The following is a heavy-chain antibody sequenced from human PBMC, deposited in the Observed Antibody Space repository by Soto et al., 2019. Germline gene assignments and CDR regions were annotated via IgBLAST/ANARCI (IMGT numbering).Heavy chain of an antibody. CDR2: IGGSSSYT. CDR3: ARRRPTGYYNY. V-gene: IGHV3-11*05. Sequence: QVQLVESGGDLVKPGGSLRLSCAASGFPFSDYYMSWIRQAPGKGPEWVSSIGGSSSYTNNADSVKGRFTISRDNAKNSLYLQMNSLRAEDTAVYYCARRRPTGYYNYWGQGTLVTVSA. J-gene: IGHJ4*02. D-gene: IGHD3-9*01. CDR1: GFPFSDYY.